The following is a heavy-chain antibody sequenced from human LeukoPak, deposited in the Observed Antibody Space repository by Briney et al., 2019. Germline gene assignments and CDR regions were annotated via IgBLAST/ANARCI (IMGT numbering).Heavy chain of an antibody. CDR2: IHSSGSN. Sequence: KASETLSLTCNLSGVPLSGHLWRWFRRPPGKGLENIGYIHSSGSNNYNPSYKSRVTVSLEMSKNQFSLSLSSVTAADTAVYYCARDPGDTDWYNFDFWGQGILVTVSS. CDR1: GVPLSGHL. J-gene: IGHJ4*02. V-gene: IGHV4-59*11. D-gene: IGHD3-9*01. CDR3: ARDPGDTDWYNFDF.